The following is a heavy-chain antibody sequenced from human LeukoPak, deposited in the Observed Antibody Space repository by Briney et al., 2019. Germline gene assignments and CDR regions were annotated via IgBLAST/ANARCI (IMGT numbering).Heavy chain of an antibody. J-gene: IGHJ4*01. D-gene: IGHD1-26*01. CDR1: GITFSSYA. V-gene: IGHV3-23*01. CDR3: ARDAGSYLANVDY. Sequence: PGGSLRLSCAASGITFSSYAMSWARQAPGRGLEWVSAISGSGGSTYYADSVKGRFTISRDNFKNTLYLQMNSLRVEDTAVYHCARDAGSYLANVDYWGQGTLVTVSS. CDR2: ISGSGGST.